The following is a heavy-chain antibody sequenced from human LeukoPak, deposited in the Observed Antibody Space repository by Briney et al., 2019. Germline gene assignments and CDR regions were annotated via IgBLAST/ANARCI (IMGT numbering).Heavy chain of an antibody. Sequence: SETLSLTCAVYGESFSGYYWSWIRQSPGKGLEWIGEINHSGSTNYNPSLKSRVIMSVDMAKNQFSLRLSSVTAADTALYYCARGERYDILPSGNFQYWGQGTLVTVSS. CDR2: INHSGST. V-gene: IGHV4-34*01. J-gene: IGHJ4*02. D-gene: IGHD3-9*01. CDR3: ARGERYDILPSGNFQY. CDR1: GESFSGYY.